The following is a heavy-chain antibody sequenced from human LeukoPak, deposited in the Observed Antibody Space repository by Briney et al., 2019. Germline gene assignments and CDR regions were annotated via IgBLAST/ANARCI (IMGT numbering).Heavy chain of an antibody. CDR1: GGTFSSYT. Sequence: GASVKVSCKASGGTFSSYTISWMRQAPGQGLEWMGRIIPVLGIANYAQKFQGRVTITADKSTSTAYMELSSLRSEDTAVYYCARDRTPYCSSTSCYDAFDIWGQGTMVTVSS. V-gene: IGHV1-69*04. J-gene: IGHJ3*02. D-gene: IGHD2-2*01. CDR2: IIPVLGIA. CDR3: ARDRTPYCSSTSCYDAFDI.